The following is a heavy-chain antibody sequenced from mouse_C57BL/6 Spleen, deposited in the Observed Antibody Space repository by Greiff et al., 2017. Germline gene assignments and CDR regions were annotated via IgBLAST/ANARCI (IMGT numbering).Heavy chain of an antibody. CDR2: INPNNGGT. CDR1: GYTFTDYN. D-gene: IGHD2-2*01. V-gene: IGHV1-22*01. J-gene: IGHJ1*03. Sequence: VQLQQSGPELVKPGASVKMSCKASGYTFTDYNMHWVKQSHGKSLEWIGYINPNNGGTSYIQTFKGKGTFTVNKSSSTAYMELRSLTSEDSAVYYCARWLPDWYFDVWGTGTTVTVSS. CDR3: ARWLPDWYFDV.